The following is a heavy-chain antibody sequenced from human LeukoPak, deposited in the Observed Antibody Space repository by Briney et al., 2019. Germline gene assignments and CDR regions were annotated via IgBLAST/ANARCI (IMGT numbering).Heavy chain of an antibody. J-gene: IGHJ4*02. V-gene: IGHV3-66*01. CDR1: GFTVSGNY. CDR3: ARVVVDTAIFDY. CDR2: IYSGGNT. Sequence: GGSLRLSCAASGFTVSGNYMSWVRQAPGKGLEWVSVIYSGGNTYYADSVIGRFTISRDNSKNTLYLQMNSLRAEDTAVYYCARVVVDTAIFDYWGQGTLVTVSS. D-gene: IGHD5-18*01.